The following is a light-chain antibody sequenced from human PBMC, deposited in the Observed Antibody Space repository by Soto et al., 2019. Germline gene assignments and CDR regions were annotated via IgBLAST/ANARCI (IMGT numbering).Light chain of an antibody. CDR2: YDS. CDR1: NIGGKG. V-gene: IGLV3-21*04. Sequence: SYELTQPPSVSVAPGKTASITCGGNNIGGKGVHWFLQKPGQAPVLVIYYDSDRPSGIPERFSGSNSGNTATLTISRVEAGDEADYYCQVWDRTSDQYVFGSGTKLTVL. J-gene: IGLJ1*01. CDR3: QVWDRTSDQYV.